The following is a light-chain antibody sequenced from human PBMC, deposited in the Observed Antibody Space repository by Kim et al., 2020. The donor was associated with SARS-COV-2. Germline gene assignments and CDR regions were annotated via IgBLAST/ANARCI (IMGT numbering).Light chain of an antibody. CDR1: QSISGW. V-gene: IGKV1-5*03. CDR3: QQYDSFPWT. Sequence: ASVGDRITITCRASQSISGWLAWYQQRPGKAPNLLIYKASVLEAGDPSRFSGYNSGAEFTLTITSLQPGDFATYYCQQYDSFPWTFGQGTKVDIK. J-gene: IGKJ1*01. CDR2: KAS.